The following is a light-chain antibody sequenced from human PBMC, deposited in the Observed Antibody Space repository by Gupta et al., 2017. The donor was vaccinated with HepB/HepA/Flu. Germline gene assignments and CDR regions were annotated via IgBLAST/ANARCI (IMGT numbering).Light chain of an antibody. J-gene: IGKJ5*01. V-gene: IGKV3-20*01. CDR2: GAS. CDR3: QQYDTSPVT. CDR1: QSLSNNY. Sequence: IVLTQSPGTLSLSPGERATLSCRASQSLSNNYVGWYQQKPGQAPRLLIYGASSRATGIPDRFSGSGSGTDFTLTISRLEPEDFGVYHCQQYDTSPVTFGQGTRLEIK.